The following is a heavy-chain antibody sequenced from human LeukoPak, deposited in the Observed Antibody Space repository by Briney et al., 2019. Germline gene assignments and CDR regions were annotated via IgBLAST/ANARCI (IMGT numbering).Heavy chain of an antibody. V-gene: IGHV1-69*13. CDR2: IIPIFGTA. CDR3: AREGHDSSGYYYYGMDV. D-gene: IGHD3-22*01. CDR1: GGTFISYA. Sequence: ASVKVSCKASGGTFISYAISWVRQAPGQGLEWMGGIIPIFGTANYAQKFQGRVTITADESTSTAYMELSSLRSEDTAVYYCAREGHDSSGYYYYGMDVWGQGTTVTVSS. J-gene: IGHJ6*02.